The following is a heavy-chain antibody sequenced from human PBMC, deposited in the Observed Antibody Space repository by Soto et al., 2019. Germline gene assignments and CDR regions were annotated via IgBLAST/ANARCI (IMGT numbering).Heavy chain of an antibody. V-gene: IGHV3-66*01. CDR2: IFRGGST. CDR1: GFTSSANN. J-gene: IGHJ5*02. Sequence: EVQLVESGGGLVQPGGSLRLSCAASGFTSSANNMTWVRRAPGRGLEGVSVIFRGGSTYYADSVKGEFTISRDNSKNTLYLQMNSLRAEDTAVYYCARGAPIDPWGQGTLVTVSS. CDR3: ARGAPIDP.